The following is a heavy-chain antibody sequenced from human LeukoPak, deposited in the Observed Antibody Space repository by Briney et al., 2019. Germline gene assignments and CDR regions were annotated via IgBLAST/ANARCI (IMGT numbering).Heavy chain of an antibody. CDR2: MYRSDAT. CDR1: GLTVSSNY. Sequence: GGSLRLSCSASGLTVSSNYMSWVRQAPGKGLEWVSVMYRSDATYYADSVKGRFTMSRDSSKNTVYLQVNSLRSEDTAVYYCARDLPDQGAYWGQGTLVIVSS. J-gene: IGHJ4*02. D-gene: IGHD1-14*01. V-gene: IGHV3-53*01. CDR3: ARDLPDQGAY.